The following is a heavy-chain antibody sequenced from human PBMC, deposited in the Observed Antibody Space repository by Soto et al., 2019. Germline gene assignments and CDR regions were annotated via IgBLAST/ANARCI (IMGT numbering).Heavy chain of an antibody. CDR3: ARVHCSGGSCYSNDY. J-gene: IGHJ4*02. D-gene: IGHD2-15*01. CDR2: INPSGGST. CDR1: GYTFTSYY. V-gene: IGHV1-46*03. Sequence: QVQLVQSGAEVKKPGASVKVSCKASGYTFTSYYMHWVRQAPGQGLEWMGIINPSGGSTSYAQKFQGRVAMTRDTSTSTVYMELSSLRSEDTAVYYCARVHCSGGSCYSNDYWGQGTLVTVSS.